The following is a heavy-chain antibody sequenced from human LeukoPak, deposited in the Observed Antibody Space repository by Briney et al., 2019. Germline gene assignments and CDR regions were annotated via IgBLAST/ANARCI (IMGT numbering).Heavy chain of an antibody. Sequence: GGSLRFSCAASGFTFSSYSMNWVRQAPGKGLEWVSSISSSSSYIYYADSVKGRFTISRDNAKNSLYLQMNSLRAEDTAVFYCARDLIADDQLPGWFDPWGQGTLVTVSS. D-gene: IGHD1-1*01. J-gene: IGHJ5*02. CDR2: ISSSSSYI. CDR3: ARDLIADDQLPGWFDP. CDR1: GFTFSSYS. V-gene: IGHV3-21*01.